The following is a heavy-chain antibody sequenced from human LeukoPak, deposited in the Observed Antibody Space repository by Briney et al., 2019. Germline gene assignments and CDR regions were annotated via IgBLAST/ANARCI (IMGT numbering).Heavy chain of an antibody. D-gene: IGHD3-9*01. Sequence: GGSLRLSCAASGFTFSSYAMRWVRQAPGKGLEWVSAISGSGGSTYYADSVKGRCTISRDTAKNSLYLQMNSLRAEDTAVYYCARGTYYDILTGYEGAFDIWGQGTMVTVSS. J-gene: IGHJ3*02. CDR1: GFTFSSYA. CDR3: ARGTYYDILTGYEGAFDI. V-gene: IGHV3-23*01. CDR2: ISGSGGST.